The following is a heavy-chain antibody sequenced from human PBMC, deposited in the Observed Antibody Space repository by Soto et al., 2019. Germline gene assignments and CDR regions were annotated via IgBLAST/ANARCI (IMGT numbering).Heavy chain of an antibody. CDR3: ARKASDDLDY. V-gene: IGHV3-48*03. J-gene: IGHJ4*02. Sequence: GGSLRLSCAASGFTFSFYDVNWVRQAPGKGLEWVSYISSGGGTVYYADSVKGRFTIPRDNAKNSLYLQMNSLRAEDTAVYYCARKASDDLDYWGQGTLVTVSS. CDR1: GFTFSFYD. D-gene: IGHD1-1*01. CDR2: ISSGGGTV.